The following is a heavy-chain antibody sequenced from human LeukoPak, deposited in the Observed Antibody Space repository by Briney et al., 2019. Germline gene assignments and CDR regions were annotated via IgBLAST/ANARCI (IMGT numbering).Heavy chain of an antibody. CDR2: IYSGGST. D-gene: IGHD3-10*01. J-gene: IGHJ4*02. Sequence: GESLKISCAASGFTVSSNYMSWVRQAPGKGLEWVSVIYSGGSTYYADSVKGRFTISRDNSKNTLYLQMNSLRAEDTAVYYCARAGSGLLPFDYWGQGTLVTVSS. CDR1: GFTVSSNY. V-gene: IGHV3-53*01. CDR3: ARAGSGLLPFDY.